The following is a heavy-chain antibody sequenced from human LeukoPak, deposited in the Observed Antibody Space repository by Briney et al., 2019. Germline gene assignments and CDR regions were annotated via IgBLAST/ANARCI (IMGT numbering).Heavy chain of an antibody. V-gene: IGHV4-61*05. CDR3: ARGVLRYFDWLLAWFDP. D-gene: IGHD3-9*01. J-gene: IGHJ5*02. CDR2: IYYSGST. Sequence: SETLSLTCTVSGGSISSSSYYWGWIRQPPGKGLEWIGYIYYSGSTNYNPSLKSRVTISVDTSKNQFSLKLSSVTAADTAVYYCARGVLRYFDWLLAWFDPWGQGTLVTVSS. CDR1: GGSISSSSYY.